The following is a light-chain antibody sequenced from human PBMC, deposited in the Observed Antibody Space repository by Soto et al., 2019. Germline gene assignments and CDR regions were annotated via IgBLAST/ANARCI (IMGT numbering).Light chain of an antibody. Sequence: EIVLTQSPGTLSLSPGERATLSCRASQSVSSSYLAWYQQKPGQAPRLLIYDASSRATGIPDRFSGSGSGTDLTITISRLEPEDFAVYYCQQYGSSPSTFGQGTKLEIK. J-gene: IGKJ2*02. CDR3: QQYGSSPST. CDR1: QSVSSSY. CDR2: DAS. V-gene: IGKV3-20*01.